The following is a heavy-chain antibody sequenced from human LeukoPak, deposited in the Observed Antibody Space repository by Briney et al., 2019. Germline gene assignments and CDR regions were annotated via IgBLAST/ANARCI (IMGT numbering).Heavy chain of an antibody. Sequence: SETLSLTRTVSGGSISSYYWSWIRQPPGKGLEWIGEINHSGSTNYNPSLKSRVTISVDTSKNQFSLKLSSVTAADTAVYYCARFDQQPNNYYFDYWGQGILVTVSS. CDR1: GGSISSYY. CDR2: INHSGST. J-gene: IGHJ4*02. D-gene: IGHD1/OR15-1a*01. V-gene: IGHV4-34*01. CDR3: ARFDQQPNNYYFDY.